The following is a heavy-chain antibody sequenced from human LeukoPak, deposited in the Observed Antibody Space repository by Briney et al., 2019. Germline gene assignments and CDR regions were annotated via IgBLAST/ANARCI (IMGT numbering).Heavy chain of an antibody. CDR3: VREPERTATDAFDV. V-gene: IGHV3-20*04. J-gene: IGHJ3*01. Sequence: PGGSLRLSCAASGFTFNDYAMSWVRHAPGKGLEWVSGIDSNGKSINYADSVKGRFTISRDYAEKSVYLQMNSLRAVDTALYYCVREPERTATDAFDVWGQGTMVTVSS. CDR1: GFTFNDYA. D-gene: IGHD1-1*01. CDR2: IDSNGKSI.